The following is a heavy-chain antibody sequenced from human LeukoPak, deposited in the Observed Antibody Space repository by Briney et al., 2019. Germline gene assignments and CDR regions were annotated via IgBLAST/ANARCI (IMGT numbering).Heavy chain of an antibody. D-gene: IGHD6-19*01. CDR3: ARGKRSSEVDV. Sequence: PGGSLRLSCAASGFTVSSNYMSWVRQAPGKGLEWVSVIYSGGSTYYADSVKGRFTISRDNSKNTLYLQMNSLRAEDTAVYYCARGKRSSEVDVWGQGTTVTVSS. CDR2: IYSGGST. CDR1: GFTVSSNY. V-gene: IGHV3-53*01. J-gene: IGHJ6*02.